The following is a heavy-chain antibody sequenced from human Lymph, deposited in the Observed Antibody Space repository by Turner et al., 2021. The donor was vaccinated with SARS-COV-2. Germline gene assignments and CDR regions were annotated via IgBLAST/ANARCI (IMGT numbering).Heavy chain of an antibody. V-gene: IGHV1-2*02. D-gene: IGHD3-3*01. CDR1: GYTFPVYY. CDR2: INPNSGGT. Sequence: QVQLVQSGAEVKKPVASVKVSFKASGYTFPVYYMHWVRQAPGQGLEWMGWINPNSGGTNYAQKFQGRVTMTRDTSISTAYMELSRLRSDDTAVYYCARDVERYNDFWSGYSGGYGLDVWGQGTTVTVSS. J-gene: IGHJ6*02. CDR3: ARDVERYNDFWSGYSGGYGLDV.